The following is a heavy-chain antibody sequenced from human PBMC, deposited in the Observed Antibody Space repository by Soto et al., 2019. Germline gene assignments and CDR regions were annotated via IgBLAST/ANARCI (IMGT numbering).Heavy chain of an antibody. CDR2: ISAYNGNT. CDR1: GYTFTSYG. Sequence: ASVKVSCKASGYTFTSYGISWVRQAPVQGHEWMGWISAYNGNTNYAQKLQGRVTMTTDTSTSTAYMELRSLRSDDTAVYYCAREIRYGWFDPWGQGSLVTVSS. V-gene: IGHV1-18*04. J-gene: IGHJ5*02. D-gene: IGHD3-9*01. CDR3: AREIRYGWFDP.